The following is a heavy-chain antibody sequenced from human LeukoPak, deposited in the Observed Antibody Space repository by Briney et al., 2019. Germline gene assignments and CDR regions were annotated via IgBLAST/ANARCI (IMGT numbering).Heavy chain of an antibody. V-gene: IGHV1-69*13. CDR2: IIPLFGSP. CDR3: ARGIEEYSKSSGWFDP. Sequence: SVKVSCKASGGTSNIYAIYWVRQAPGQGLEWMGGIIPLFGSPNYAQKFQGRVTISADESTKTAYMELNSLRSEDTAVYYCARGIEEYSKSSGWFDPWGQGTLVIVSS. J-gene: IGHJ5*02. D-gene: IGHD6-6*01. CDR1: GGTSNIYA.